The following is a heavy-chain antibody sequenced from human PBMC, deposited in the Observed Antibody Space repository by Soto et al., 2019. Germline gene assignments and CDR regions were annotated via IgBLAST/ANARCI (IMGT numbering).Heavy chain of an antibody. V-gene: IGHV3-48*03. J-gene: IGHJ5*02. CDR1: GFTFRNFE. CDR3: ARDSIAAPNWFDP. Sequence: DVQLVESGGDMVQPEGSLRLSCAASGFTFRNFEMNWVRQVPGKGLEWISYISSSGRKTYYAESVKGRFTISRDNTEDSLFLQMNNLRVEDTGIYFCARDSIAAPNWFDPWGQGTRVIVSS. CDR2: ISSSGRKT. D-gene: IGHD6-6*01.